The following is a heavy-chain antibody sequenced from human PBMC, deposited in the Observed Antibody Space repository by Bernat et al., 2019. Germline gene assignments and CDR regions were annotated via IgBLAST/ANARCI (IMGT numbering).Heavy chain of an antibody. CDR1: GYTFTSNF. Sequence: QVQLVQSGAEVKRPGASVKVSCTASGYTFTSNFLHWVRQAPGQGLEWMGLIHPNDDGTTYAQKFQGRVTLTSDTSTSTVYMELTSLTSEDTAVYYCAREVQSFDYWGQGALVIVSS. CDR3: AREVQSFDY. CDR2: IHPNDDGT. D-gene: IGHD3-10*01. V-gene: IGHV1-46*01. J-gene: IGHJ4*02.